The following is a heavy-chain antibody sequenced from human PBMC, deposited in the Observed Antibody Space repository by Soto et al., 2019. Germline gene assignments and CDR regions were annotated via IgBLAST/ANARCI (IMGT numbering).Heavy chain of an antibody. CDR2: IYYSGST. CDR3: AALWFGEPPDYMDV. D-gene: IGHD3-10*01. Sequence: QLPLQESGPGLVKPSETLSLTCTVSGGSISSSSYYWGWIRQPPGKGLEWIGSIYYSGSTYYNPSLKSRVTISVDTSKNQFSLKLSSVTAADTAVYYCAALWFGEPPDYMDVWGKGTTVTVSS. V-gene: IGHV4-39*01. CDR1: GGSISSSSYY. J-gene: IGHJ6*03.